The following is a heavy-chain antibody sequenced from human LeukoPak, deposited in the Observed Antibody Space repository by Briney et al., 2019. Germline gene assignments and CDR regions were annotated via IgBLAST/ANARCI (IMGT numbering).Heavy chain of an antibody. J-gene: IGHJ4*02. CDR3: ARHSSSWSPGPDY. D-gene: IGHD6-13*01. V-gene: IGHV4-39*01. CDR2: IYYTGST. CDR1: GGSFSGYY. Sequence: SETLSLTCAVYGGSFSGYYWGWIRQPPGKGLEWIGTIYYTGSTYYIPSLKSRLTISLDTSKDQFSLKLSSVTAADTAVYYCARHSSSWSPGPDYWGQGTLVTVSS.